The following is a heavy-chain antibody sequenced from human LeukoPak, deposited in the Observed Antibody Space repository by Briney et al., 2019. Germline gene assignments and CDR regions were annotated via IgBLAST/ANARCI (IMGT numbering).Heavy chain of an antibody. Sequence: QAGGSLRLSCAASGFTFTTYAMSWVRQAPGKGLEWVSSITGDGSNTFYADSVKGRFTIARDNSKNMLFLHMNSLRAEDTAIYYCAKDLLYASGTYYHDAFHIWGQGTMVTVSS. CDR2: ITGDGSNT. D-gene: IGHD3-10*01. V-gene: IGHV3-23*01. CDR1: GFTFTTYA. CDR3: AKDLLYASGTYYHDAFHI. J-gene: IGHJ3*02.